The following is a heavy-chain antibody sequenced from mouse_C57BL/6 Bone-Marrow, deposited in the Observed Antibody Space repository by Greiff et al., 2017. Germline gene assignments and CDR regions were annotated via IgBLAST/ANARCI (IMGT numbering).Heavy chain of an antibody. D-gene: IGHD2-4*01. V-gene: IGHV5-4*01. CDR2: ISDGGSYT. J-gene: IGHJ3*01. Sequence: EVHLVESGGGLVKPGGSLKLSCAASGFTFSSYAMSWVRQTPEKRLEWVATISDGGSYTYYPDNVKGRVTISRDNAKNNLYLQMSHLKAEDTAMYYCAREGDYDGAYWGQGTLVTVSA. CDR3: AREGDYDGAY. CDR1: GFTFSSYA.